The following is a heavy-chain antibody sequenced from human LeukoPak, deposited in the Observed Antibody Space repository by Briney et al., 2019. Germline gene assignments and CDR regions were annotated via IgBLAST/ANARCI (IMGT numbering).Heavy chain of an antibody. Sequence: ASVKVSCKASGYTFTSYGISWVRQAPGQGLEWMGWISAYNGNTNYAQKLQGRVTMTTDTSTSTAYMELRSLRSDDTAVYYCARDLAWSYRPYYYGMDVWGQGTTVTVSS. CDR1: GYTFTSYG. V-gene: IGHV1-18*01. D-gene: IGHD4-11*01. J-gene: IGHJ6*02. CDR3: ARDLAWSYRPYYYGMDV. CDR2: ISAYNGNT.